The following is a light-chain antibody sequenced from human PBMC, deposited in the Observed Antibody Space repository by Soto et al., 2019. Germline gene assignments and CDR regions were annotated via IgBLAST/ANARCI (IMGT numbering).Light chain of an antibody. CDR1: QSVSSNY. Sequence: EIVLTQSPGTLSLSPGERATLSCRASQSVSSNYLAWYQQKPGQAPRLLIYGASSRATGIPDRFSGSGSGTDFTLTISRLGPEDFAVYYCQQYGSSPRVTFGGGTKVEIK. J-gene: IGKJ4*01. CDR3: QQYGSSPRVT. CDR2: GAS. V-gene: IGKV3-20*01.